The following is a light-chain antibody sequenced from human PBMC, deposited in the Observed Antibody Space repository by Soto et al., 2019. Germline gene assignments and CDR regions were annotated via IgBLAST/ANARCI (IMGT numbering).Light chain of an antibody. V-gene: IGLV2-11*01. Sequence: QSALTQPRSVSGSPGQSVTISCTGTSGAVGGYNFVSWYQQHPGKAPTLMIFDVSQRPSGVPDRFSGSKSGNTASLTISGLQADDEAGYYCCSYGGSYTWVFGGGTQLTVL. CDR2: DVS. CDR1: SGAVGGYNF. CDR3: CSYGGSYTWV. J-gene: IGLJ3*02.